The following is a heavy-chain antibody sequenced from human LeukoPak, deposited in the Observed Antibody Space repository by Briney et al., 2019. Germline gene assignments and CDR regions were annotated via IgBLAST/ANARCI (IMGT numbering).Heavy chain of an antibody. Sequence: QPGGSLRLSCAASGFTFSTYSMNWVRQAPGKGLQRVSYISNSVSTIYYADSAKGRFTISRDNAKNSLYLQMNSLRVEDTAVYYCARSYRGWLALLDYWGQGTLVTVSS. CDR1: GFTFSTYS. CDR2: ISNSVSTI. V-gene: IGHV3-48*04. D-gene: IGHD6-19*01. J-gene: IGHJ4*02. CDR3: ARSYRGWLALLDY.